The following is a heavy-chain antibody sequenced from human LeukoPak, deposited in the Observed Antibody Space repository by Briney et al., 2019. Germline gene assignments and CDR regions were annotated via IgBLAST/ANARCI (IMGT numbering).Heavy chain of an antibody. CDR2: IIPIFGTA. CDR3: ARVGIAVAGLNWFDP. Sequence: RRASVKVSCKASGGTFSSYAISWVRQAPGQGLEWMGGIIPIFGTANYAQKFQGRVTITADESTSTAYMELSSLRSEDTAVYYCARVGIAVAGLNWFDPGGQGTLVTVSS. D-gene: IGHD6-19*01. CDR1: GGTFSSYA. V-gene: IGHV1-69*13. J-gene: IGHJ5*02.